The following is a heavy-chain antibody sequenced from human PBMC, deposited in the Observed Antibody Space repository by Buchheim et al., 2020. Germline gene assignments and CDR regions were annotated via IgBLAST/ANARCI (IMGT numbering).Heavy chain of an antibody. D-gene: IGHD3-10*01. CDR2: IKQDGSDK. J-gene: IGHJ6*02. V-gene: IGHV3-7*04. CDR3: ARAMGGYYYAMDV. Sequence: EVQLVESGGGLVQPGGSLRLSCAASGFTFDNYWMTWVRQAPGKGLEWVATIKQDGSDKYYVDSVRGRFTISRDNAGNSLFLQMNSLRAEDTAVHHCARAMGGYYYAMDVWGQGTT. CDR1: GFTFDNYW.